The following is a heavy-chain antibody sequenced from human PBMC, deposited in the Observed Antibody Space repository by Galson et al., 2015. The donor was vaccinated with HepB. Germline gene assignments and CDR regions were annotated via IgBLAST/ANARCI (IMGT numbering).Heavy chain of an antibody. V-gene: IGHV3-30*04. CDR1: GFTFSTYA. J-gene: IGHJ2*01. Sequence: SLRLSCAASGFTFSTYAIHWVRQAPGKGLEWVAMISYGGGHKYFADSVKGRFTISRDNSKNTLYLQMNSLRSEDTAVYYCARDSTGWHFDLRGHDTLVTVSS. D-gene: IGHD2-8*02. CDR3: ARDSTGWHFDL. CDR2: ISYGGGHK.